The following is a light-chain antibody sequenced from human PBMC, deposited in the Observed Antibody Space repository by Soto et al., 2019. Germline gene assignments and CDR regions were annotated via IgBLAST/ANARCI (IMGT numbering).Light chain of an antibody. V-gene: IGKV3-20*01. Sequence: IVLTHSPGTLSFSPWQRSTLSFRSSQRLSASDIAWYQQKPGQAPKFLIYGVSSRATGIPDRFSGSGSGTDFTLTISRLEPEDFAVYHCQQYGSSPLITFGQGTRLEI. CDR2: GVS. J-gene: IGKJ5*01. CDR3: QQYGSSPLIT. CDR1: QRLSASD.